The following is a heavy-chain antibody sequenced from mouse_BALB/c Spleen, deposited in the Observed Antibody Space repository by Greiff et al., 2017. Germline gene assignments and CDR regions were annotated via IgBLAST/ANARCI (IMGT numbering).Heavy chain of an antibody. D-gene: IGHD4-1*01. Sequence: VQLQQSGAELMKPGASVKISCKATGYTFSSYWIEWVKQRPGHGLEWIGEILPGSGSTNYNEKFKGKATFTADTSSNTAYMQLSSLTSEDSAVCYCETGTYYWGQGTTLTVSS. CDR1: GYTFSSYW. CDR2: ILPGSGST. V-gene: IGHV1-9*01. CDR3: ETGTYY. J-gene: IGHJ2*01.